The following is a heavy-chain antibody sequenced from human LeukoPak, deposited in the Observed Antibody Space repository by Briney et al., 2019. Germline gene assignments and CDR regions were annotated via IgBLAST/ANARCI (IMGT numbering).Heavy chain of an antibody. CDR3: AKDLRPGYSSSWYANYFDY. CDR2: ISGSGGST. CDR1: FXSYA. D-gene: IGHD6-13*01. Sequence: FXSYAMSWVRQAPGKGLEWVSAISGSGGSTYYADSVKGRFTISRDNSKNTLYLQMNSLRAEDTAVYYCAKDLRPGYSSSWYANYFDYWGQGTLVTVSS. J-gene: IGHJ4*02. V-gene: IGHV3-23*01.